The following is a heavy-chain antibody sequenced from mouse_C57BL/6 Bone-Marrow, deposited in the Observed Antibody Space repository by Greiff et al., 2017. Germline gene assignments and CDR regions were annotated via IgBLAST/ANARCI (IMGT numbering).Heavy chain of an antibody. V-gene: IGHV1-7*01. CDR1: GYTFTSYW. CDR2: INPSSGYT. D-gene: IGHD2-4*01. Sequence: VQLQQSGAELAKPGASVKLSCKASGYTFTSYWMHWVKQRPGQGLEWIGYINPSSGYTKYNQKFKDKATLTADTSSSTAYMQLSILTYEDSAVYCGSCDYDDYWGQGTTLTVSS. J-gene: IGHJ2*01. CDR3: SCDYDDY.